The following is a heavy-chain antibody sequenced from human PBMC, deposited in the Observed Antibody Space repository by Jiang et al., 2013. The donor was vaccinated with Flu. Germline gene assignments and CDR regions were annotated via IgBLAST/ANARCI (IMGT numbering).Heavy chain of an antibody. CDR3: ARDLAAAGTPYYYYYMDV. J-gene: IGHJ6*03. CDR1: SSNSAA. V-gene: IGHV6-1*01. Sequence: SSNSAAWNWIRQSPSRGLEWLGRTYYRSKWYNDYAVSVKSRITINPDTSKNQFSLQLNSVTPEDTAVYYCARDLAAAGTPYYYYYMDVWGKGTTVTVSS. CDR2: TYYRSKWYN. D-gene: IGHD6-13*01.